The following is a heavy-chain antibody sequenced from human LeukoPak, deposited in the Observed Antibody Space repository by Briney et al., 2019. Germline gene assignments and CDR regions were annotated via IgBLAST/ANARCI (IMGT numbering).Heavy chain of an antibody. Sequence: EPSETPSLTCTVSGGSISSSSSYWAWIRQPPGKGLEWIGSIYDSGNTYFNPSLKSRVTISVDTSRNQFSLNLSSVTAADTAVYFCAKHSGYSSSWLGYWGQGTLVTVSS. CDR2: IYDSGNT. CDR1: GGSISSSSSY. J-gene: IGHJ4*02. CDR3: AKHSGYSSSWLGY. D-gene: IGHD6-13*01. V-gene: IGHV4-39*01.